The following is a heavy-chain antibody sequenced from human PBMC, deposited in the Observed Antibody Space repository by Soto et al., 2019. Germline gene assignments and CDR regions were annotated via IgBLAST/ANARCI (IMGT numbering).Heavy chain of an antibody. CDR1: GCSLTTGKMG. J-gene: IGHJ6*02. Sequence: GSGPKLVNPTATLTLTCTVSGCSLTTGKMGVSWIRQPPGKALEWLAHIFSDHERSYSTSLQGRLTISKDTSGSQVVLSMTNVDPVDTATYYCARMNVDSYHFYYAMDVWAQGTTVTVSS. CDR2: IFSDHER. CDR3: ARMNVDSYHFYYAMDV. V-gene: IGHV2-26*01. D-gene: IGHD3-3*02.